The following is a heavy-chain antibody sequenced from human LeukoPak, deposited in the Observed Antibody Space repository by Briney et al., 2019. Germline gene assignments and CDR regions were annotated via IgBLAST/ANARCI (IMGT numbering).Heavy chain of an antibody. CDR2: IYSGGST. D-gene: IGHD3-16*01. CDR3: ARDLATGGPSFRYYYYGMDV. J-gene: IGHJ6*02. CDR1: GFTVSSNY. Sequence: PGGSLRLSYAASGFTVSSNYMSWVRQAPGKGLEWVSVIYSGGSTYYADSVKGRFTIPRDNSKNTLYLQMNSLRAEDTAVYYCARDLATGGPSFRYYYYGMDVWGQGTTVTVSS. V-gene: IGHV3-66*01.